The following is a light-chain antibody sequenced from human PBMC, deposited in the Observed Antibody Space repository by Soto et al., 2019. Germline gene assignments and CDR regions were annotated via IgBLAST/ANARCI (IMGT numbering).Light chain of an antibody. CDR2: DTD. CDR3: GSWDSDLDSVL. CDR1: TSNIGNDY. V-gene: IGLV1-51*01. J-gene: IGLJ3*02. Sequence: QSALTQPPSLSAAPGQRVTIACSGSTSNIGNDYVSWYQQVPRTAPKLLIYDTDKRPPGIPDRFSGSRSGTTATLAITGLQTGDEADYFCGSWDSDLDSVLFGGGTKLTVL.